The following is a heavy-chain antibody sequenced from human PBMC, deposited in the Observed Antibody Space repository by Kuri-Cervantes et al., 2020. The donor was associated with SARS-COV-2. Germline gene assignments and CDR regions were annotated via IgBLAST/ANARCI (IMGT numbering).Heavy chain of an antibody. CDR3: ARLQVETYSWYFDL. D-gene: IGHD4-11*01. J-gene: IGHJ2*01. Sequence: ASVKVSCKASGYTFTSYAMHWVRQAPGQRLEWMGWINAGNGNTKYSQKFQGRVTITRDTSASTAYMELRGLTSNDTAVYYCARLQVETYSWYFDLWGRGTLVTVSS. CDR2: INAGNGNT. CDR1: GYTFTSYA. V-gene: IGHV1-3*01.